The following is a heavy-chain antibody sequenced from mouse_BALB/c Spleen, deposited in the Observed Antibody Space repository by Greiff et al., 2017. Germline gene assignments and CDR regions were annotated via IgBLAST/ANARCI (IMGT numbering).Heavy chain of an antibody. V-gene: IGHV3-2*02. Sequence: EVQLQESGPGLVKPSQSLSLTCTVTGYSITSDYAWNWIRQFPGNKLEWMGYISYSGSTSYNPSLKSRISITRDTSKNQFFLQLNSVTTEDTATYYCASYYGNSFAYWGQGTLVTVSA. CDR3: ASYYGNSFAY. D-gene: IGHD2-1*01. CDR1: GYSITSDYA. CDR2: ISYSGST. J-gene: IGHJ3*01.